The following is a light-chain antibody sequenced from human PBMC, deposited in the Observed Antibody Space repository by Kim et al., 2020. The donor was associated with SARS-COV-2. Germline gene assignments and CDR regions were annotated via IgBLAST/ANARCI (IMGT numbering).Light chain of an antibody. V-gene: IGKV1-5*03. Sequence: DIQMTQSPSTLSASVGDRVTITCRASQSISSWLAWYQQKPGKAPKLLFYKASSLESGVPSRFSGSGSGTEFTLTISSLQPDDFATYYCQQYNSDSTFGQGTKVDIK. CDR3: QQYNSDST. J-gene: IGKJ1*01. CDR1: QSISSW. CDR2: KAS.